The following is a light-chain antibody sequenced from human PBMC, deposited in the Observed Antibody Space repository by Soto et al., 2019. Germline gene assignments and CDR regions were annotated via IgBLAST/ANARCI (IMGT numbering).Light chain of an antibody. CDR3: QQYYSYPPIT. Sequence: AIRMTQSPSSLSASTGDRVTIPCRASQGISSYLAWYQQKPGKAPKLLIYAASTLQSGVPSRFSGSGSGTDFTLTISCLQSEDFATYYCQQYYSYPPITFGQRTRLEIK. V-gene: IGKV1-8*01. J-gene: IGKJ5*01. CDR1: QGISSY. CDR2: AAS.